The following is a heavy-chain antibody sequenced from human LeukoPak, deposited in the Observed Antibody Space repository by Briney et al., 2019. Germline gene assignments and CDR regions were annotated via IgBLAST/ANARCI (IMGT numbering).Heavy chain of an antibody. V-gene: IGHV4-4*02. CDR3: ARVSGDSSGYYYVEAFDI. D-gene: IGHD3-22*01. CDR1: GASIGNSYW. CDR2: IYPSGTT. J-gene: IGHJ3*02. Sequence: SETLSLTCAVSGASIGNSYWWTWVRQPPGRGLEWIGEIYPSGTTNYNPSLRSRVTISLDKSKNQFSLELNSVRAEDTAVYYCARVSGDSSGYYYVEAFDIWGQGTMVTVSS.